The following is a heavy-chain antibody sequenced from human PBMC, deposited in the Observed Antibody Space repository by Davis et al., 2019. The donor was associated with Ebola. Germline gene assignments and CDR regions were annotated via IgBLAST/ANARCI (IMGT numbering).Heavy chain of an antibody. CDR3: VKDIVGVIRGFDY. CDR1: GFTFSNYG. V-gene: IGHV3-23*01. CDR2: ISGSGASI. D-gene: IGHD1-26*01. Sequence: PGGSLRLSCAASGFTFSNYGMNWVRQAPGKGLEWVSSISGSGASIYYADSVKGRFTMSRDNSKNTLYLQMNSLTAEDTGVYFCVKDIVGVIRGFDYWGQGALVTVSS. J-gene: IGHJ4*02.